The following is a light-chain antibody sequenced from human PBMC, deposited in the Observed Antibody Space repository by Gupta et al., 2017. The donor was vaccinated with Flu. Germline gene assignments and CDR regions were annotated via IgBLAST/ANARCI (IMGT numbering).Light chain of an antibody. CDR2: GDS. CDR3: QVWDYSNDHQV. J-gene: IGLJ1*01. CDR1: NIGSKS. Sequence: GRTASITWAGNNIGSKSVHWYQQKPGQAPVLVVYGDSGRPSGIPERFAVSNSGKTATLTLSRVEAGDEADYYCQVWDYSNDHQVFGTGTKVTVL. V-gene: IGLV3-21*02.